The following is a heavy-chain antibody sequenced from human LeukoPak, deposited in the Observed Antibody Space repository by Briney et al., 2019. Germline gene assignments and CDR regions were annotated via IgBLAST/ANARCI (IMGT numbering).Heavy chain of an antibody. CDR2: IDHTGST. V-gene: IGHV4-59*01. J-gene: IGHJ6*03. CDR1: GDSISMYY. CDR3: ARGRVSSSSWQSVYYYYLYMDV. Sequence: PSETLSLTCSVSGDSISMYYWNWIRQFPGKGLEWIGYIDHTGSTNYNPSLNSRVTISRDTSTNHFSLKLSSVTAADTAVYFCARGRVSSSSWQSVYYYYLYMDVWGKGSTVTVSS. D-gene: IGHD6-13*01.